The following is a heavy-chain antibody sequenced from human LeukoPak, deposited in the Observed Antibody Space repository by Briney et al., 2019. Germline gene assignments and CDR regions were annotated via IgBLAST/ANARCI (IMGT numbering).Heavy chain of an antibody. J-gene: IGHJ6*02. CDR3: AKGALLWFQVHYYYYGMDV. D-gene: IGHD3-10*01. CDR2: ISYDGSNK. CDR1: GFTFSSYG. V-gene: IGHV3-30*18. Sequence: PGRSLRLSCAASGFTFSSYGMHWVRQAPGKGLEGVAVISYDGSNKYYADSVKGRFTISRDNSKNTLYLQMNSLRAEDTAVYYCAKGALLWFQVHYYYYGMDVWGQGTTVTVSS.